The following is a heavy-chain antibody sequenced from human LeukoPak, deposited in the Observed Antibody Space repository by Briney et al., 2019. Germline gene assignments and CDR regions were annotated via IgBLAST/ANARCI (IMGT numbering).Heavy chain of an antibody. J-gene: IGHJ4*02. V-gene: IGHV4-59*01. Sequence: PSETLSLTCTVSGGSISSYYWSWIRQPPGKGLEWIGYIYYSGSTNYNPSLKSRVTISVDTSKNQFSLKLSSVTAADTAVYYCARDRGLGFDYWGQGTLVTVSS. CDR2: IYYSGST. CDR3: ARDRGLGFDY. CDR1: GGSISSYY. D-gene: IGHD3-10*01.